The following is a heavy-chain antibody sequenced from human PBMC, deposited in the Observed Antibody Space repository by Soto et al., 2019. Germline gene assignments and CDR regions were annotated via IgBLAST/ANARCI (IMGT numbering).Heavy chain of an antibody. CDR3: ARDRSPYSNYPEYYFDY. V-gene: IGHV4-59*01. D-gene: IGHD4-4*01. CDR2: IYYSGST. CDR1: GGSISSYY. Sequence: PSETLSLTCTVSGGSISSYYWSWIRQPPGKGLEWIGYIYYSGSTNYNPSLKSRVTISVDTSKNQFSLKLSSVTAADTAVYYCARDRSPYSNYPEYYFDYWGQGTLVTVSS. J-gene: IGHJ4*02.